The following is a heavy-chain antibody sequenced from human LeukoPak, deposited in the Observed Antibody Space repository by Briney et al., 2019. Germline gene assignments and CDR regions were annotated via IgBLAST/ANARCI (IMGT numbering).Heavy chain of an antibody. Sequence: SETLSLTCAVYGGSFSGYYWSWIRQPPGKGLEWIGEINHSRGTNYNPSLKSRVTISVDTSKNQFSLKLSSVTAADTAVYYCASYSNYYDSSGYYSPDYWGQGTLVTVSS. CDR2: INHSRGT. J-gene: IGHJ4*02. CDR1: GGSFSGYY. V-gene: IGHV4-34*01. CDR3: ASYSNYYDSSGYYSPDY. D-gene: IGHD3-22*01.